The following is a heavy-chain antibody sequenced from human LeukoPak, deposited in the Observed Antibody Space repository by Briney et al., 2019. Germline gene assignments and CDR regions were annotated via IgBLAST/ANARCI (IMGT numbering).Heavy chain of an antibody. V-gene: IGHV3-7*04. J-gene: IGHJ4*02. CDR1: GITFRTSW. CDR3: ATDRGYTTFDI. D-gene: IGHD3-10*01. Sequence: GGSLRLSCAASGITFRTSWMTWLRQAPGKGLEWVASVNGDETSVNYAGSVRGRFTISRDNSKNSFFLQMNSLRVEDTAIYYCATDRGYTTFDIWGQGTLVSVSS. CDR2: VNGDETSV.